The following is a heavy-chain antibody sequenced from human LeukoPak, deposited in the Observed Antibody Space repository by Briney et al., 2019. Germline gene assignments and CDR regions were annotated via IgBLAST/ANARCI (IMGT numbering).Heavy chain of an antibody. V-gene: IGHV3-64*04. CDR1: GFIFSSFD. CDR3: ARDHWVVREYFQH. Sequence: GGSLRLSCSASGFIFSSFDMYWVRQAPGKGLEYVSAISSNGGSTYYADSVKGRFTISRDNSKNTLYLQMNSLRADDTAVYYCARDHWVVREYFQHWGQGTLVSVSS. CDR2: ISSNGGST. D-gene: IGHD6-19*01. J-gene: IGHJ1*01.